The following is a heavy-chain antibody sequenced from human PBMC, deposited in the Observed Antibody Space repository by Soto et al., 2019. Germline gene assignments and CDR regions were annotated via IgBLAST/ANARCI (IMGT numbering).Heavy chain of an antibody. CDR1: GFSLSTSGEG. D-gene: IGHD3-3*01. J-gene: IGHJ3*02. CDR2: IYWDDDK. CDR3: AHRRGYNFWSASFTGIQGAFDI. Sequence: QITLKESAPTLVKPTQTLTLTCIFSGFSLSTSGEGVGWIRQPTGRALEWLALIYWDDDKRYSPSLKTRLTITTDTSKNQVVLTMTNMDPVDTATYYCAHRRGYNFWSASFTGIQGAFDIWGQGTMVTVSS. V-gene: IGHV2-5*02.